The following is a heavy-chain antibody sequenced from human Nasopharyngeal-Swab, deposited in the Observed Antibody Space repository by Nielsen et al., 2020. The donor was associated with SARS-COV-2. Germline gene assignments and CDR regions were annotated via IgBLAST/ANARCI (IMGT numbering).Heavy chain of an antibody. Sequence: GGSLRLSCSASGFTLSSYAMHWVRQAPGKGLEYVSAISSNGGSTYYADSVKGRFTISRDNSKNTLYLQMSSLRAEDTAVYYCVTGDIVATGDYYYGMDVWGQGTTVIVSS. D-gene: IGHD5-12*01. CDR1: GFTLSSYA. CDR2: ISSNGGST. V-gene: IGHV3-64D*06. J-gene: IGHJ6*02. CDR3: VTGDIVATGDYYYGMDV.